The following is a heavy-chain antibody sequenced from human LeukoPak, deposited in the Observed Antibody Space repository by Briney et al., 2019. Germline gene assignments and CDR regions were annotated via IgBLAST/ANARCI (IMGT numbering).Heavy chain of an antibody. Sequence: GGSLRLSCAASGFAFSSCAMHWVRQAPGKGLEWVTLISSDESTTHYRDSVKGRFTISRDNSKNTLYLEMDSLRTEDTAVYYCARATGSGSFLIDYWGQGTLVTVPS. D-gene: IGHD3-10*01. J-gene: IGHJ4*02. V-gene: IGHV3-30*04. CDR1: GFAFSSCA. CDR2: ISSDESTT. CDR3: ARATGSGSFLIDY.